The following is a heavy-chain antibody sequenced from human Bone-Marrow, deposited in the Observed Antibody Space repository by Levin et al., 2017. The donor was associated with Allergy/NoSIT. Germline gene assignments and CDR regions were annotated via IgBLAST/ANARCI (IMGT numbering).Heavy chain of an antibody. D-gene: IGHD2-2*01. J-gene: IGHJ6*02. CDR2: IYYSGST. CDR1: GGSISSGDYY. Sequence: SETLSLTCTVSGGSISSGDYYWSWIRQPPGKGLEWIGYIYYSGSTYYNPSLKSRVTISVDTSKNQFSLKLSSVTAADTAVYYCARGYAAAPYGMDGWGQGTTVTVSS. V-gene: IGHV4-30-4*01. CDR3: ARGYAAAPYGMDG.